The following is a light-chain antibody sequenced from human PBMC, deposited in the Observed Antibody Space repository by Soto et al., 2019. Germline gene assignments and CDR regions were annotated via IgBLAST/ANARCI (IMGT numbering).Light chain of an antibody. CDR1: QDISNY. V-gene: IGKV1-33*01. Sequence: IQFTQSPSSLSASVGDRVTITCQASQDISNYLNWYQQKPGKAPKLLIYDASNLETGAPSRFSGSGSGTDFTFTISSLQPEDIATYYCQQYDNLPLTFGGGTKVDIK. CDR3: QQYDNLPLT. CDR2: DAS. J-gene: IGKJ4*01.